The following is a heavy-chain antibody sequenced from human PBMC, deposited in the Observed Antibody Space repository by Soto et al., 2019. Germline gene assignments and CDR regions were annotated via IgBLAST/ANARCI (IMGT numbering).Heavy chain of an antibody. Sequence: ASVKVSCKASGYTFTGYYMHWVRQAPGQGLEWMGWINPNSGGTNYAQKFQGWVTMTRDTSISTAYMELSRLRSDDTAVYYCARELYSSGWPLNPWGQGTLVPVSS. V-gene: IGHV1-2*04. J-gene: IGHJ5*02. D-gene: IGHD6-19*01. CDR1: GYTFTGYY. CDR3: ARELYSSGWPLNP. CDR2: INPNSGGT.